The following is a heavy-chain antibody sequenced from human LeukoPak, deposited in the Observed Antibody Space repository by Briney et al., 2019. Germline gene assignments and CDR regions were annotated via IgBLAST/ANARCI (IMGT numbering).Heavy chain of an antibody. D-gene: IGHD3-10*01. V-gene: IGHV3-30*02. CDR2: LRYDGSNK. CDR1: GFIFSSYA. J-gene: IGHJ4*02. CDR3: AKVAKYYYGSETYYFFEH. Sequence: GGSLRLSCAASGFIFSSYAMHWVRQAPGKGLEWVAFLRYDGSNKYYADSVKGRFTISRDNSKNTLYLQMNSLRVEDTAVYYCAKVAKYYYGSETYYFFEHWGQGTPVTASP.